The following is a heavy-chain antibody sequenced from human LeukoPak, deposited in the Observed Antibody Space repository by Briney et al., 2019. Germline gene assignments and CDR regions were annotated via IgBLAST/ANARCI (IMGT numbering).Heavy chain of an antibody. CDR3: ARDHVVNGLVFDY. Sequence: GGSLRLXCAASGFTFSSYAMSWVRQAPGKGLEWVSAISGSGGSTYYADSVKGRFTISRDNSKNTLYLQMNSLNVEDTAIYFCARDHVVNGLVFDYWGQGILVTVSS. V-gene: IGHV3-23*01. D-gene: IGHD2-15*01. CDR1: GFTFSSYA. CDR2: ISGSGGST. J-gene: IGHJ4*02.